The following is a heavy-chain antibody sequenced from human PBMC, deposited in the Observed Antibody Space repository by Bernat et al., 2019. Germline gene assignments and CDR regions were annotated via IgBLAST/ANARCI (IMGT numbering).Heavy chain of an antibody. Sequence: QVQLVQSGAEVKKPGSSVKVSCKASGGTFSSYAISWVRQAPGQGLEWMGGIIPIFGTANYAQKFQGRVTITADESTSTAYMELSSLRSEDTAVYYCARGWMDSNGPNPYYMDVWGKGTTVTVSS. D-gene: IGHD4-11*01. J-gene: IGHJ6*03. CDR2: IIPIFGTA. V-gene: IGHV1-69*01. CDR3: ARGWMDSNGPNPYYMDV. CDR1: GGTFSSYA.